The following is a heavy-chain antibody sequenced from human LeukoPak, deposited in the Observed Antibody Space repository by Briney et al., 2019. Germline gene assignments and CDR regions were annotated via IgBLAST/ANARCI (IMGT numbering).Heavy chain of an antibody. J-gene: IGHJ4*02. CDR2: ISAYNGNT. D-gene: IGHD3-3*01. V-gene: IGHV1-18*01. CDR3: ARVHDFWSGYYTEFDY. Sequence: ASVKASCKASGYTFTSYGISWVRQAPGQGLEWMGWISAYNGNTNYAQKLQGRVTMTTDTSTSTAYMELRSLRSDDTAVYYCARVHDFWSGYYTEFDYWGQGTLVTVSS. CDR1: GYTFTSYG.